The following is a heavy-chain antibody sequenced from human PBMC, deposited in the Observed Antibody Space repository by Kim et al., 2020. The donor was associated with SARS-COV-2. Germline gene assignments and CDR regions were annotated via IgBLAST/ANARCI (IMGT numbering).Heavy chain of an antibody. CDR1: GGSISSGGYY. J-gene: IGHJ4*02. Sequence: SETLSLTCTVSGGSISSGGYYWSWIRQHPGKGLEWIGYIYYSGSTYYNPSLKSRVTISVDTSKNQFSLKLSSVTAADTAVYYCAKGTTVTGFLLDYWGQGTLVTVSS. CDR3: AKGTTVTGFLLDY. V-gene: IGHV4-31*03. CDR2: IYYSGST. D-gene: IGHD4-17*01.